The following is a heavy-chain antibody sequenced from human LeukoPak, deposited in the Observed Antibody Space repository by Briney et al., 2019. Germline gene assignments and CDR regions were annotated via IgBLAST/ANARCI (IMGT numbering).Heavy chain of an antibody. J-gene: IGHJ1*01. CDR2: ISYDGSNK. V-gene: IGHV3-30*19. Sequence: GGSLRLSCAASGFTFSSYGMHWVRQAPGKGLEWVAVISYDGSNKYYADSVKGRFTISRDNSKNTLYLQMNSLRAEDTAVYYCARTRWQQLADGFQHWGQGTLVTVSS. D-gene: IGHD6-13*01. CDR3: ARTRWQQLADGFQH. CDR1: GFTFSSYG.